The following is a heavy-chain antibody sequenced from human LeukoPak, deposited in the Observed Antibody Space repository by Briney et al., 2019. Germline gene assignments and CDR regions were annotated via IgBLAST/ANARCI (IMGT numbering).Heavy chain of an antibody. CDR2: ISYDGSNK. V-gene: IGHV3-30*04. J-gene: IGHJ5*02. D-gene: IGHD6-13*01. CDR3: ARYRIAAAGDL. Sequence: GGSLRLSCAASGFTFSSYAMHWVRQAPGKGLAGVAVISYDGSNKYSADSVKGRFTISRDNSKNTLYLQMNSLRAEDTAVYYCARYRIAAAGDLWGQGTLVTVSS. CDR1: GFTFSSYA.